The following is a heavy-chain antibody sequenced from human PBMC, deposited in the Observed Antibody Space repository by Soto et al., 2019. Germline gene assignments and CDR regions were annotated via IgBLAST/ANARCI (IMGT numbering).Heavy chain of an antibody. V-gene: IGHV1-3*01. J-gene: IGHJ3*02. CDR1: GYTFTSYA. CDR2: INAGNGNT. Sequence: ASVKVSCKASGYTFTSYAMHWVRQAPGQRLEWMGWINAGNGNTKCSQKFQGRVTITRDTSASTAYMELSSLRSEDTAVYYCASGNRWLVRSWEAEHDAFDIWGQGTMVTVSS. D-gene: IGHD6-19*01. CDR3: ASGNRWLVRSWEAEHDAFDI.